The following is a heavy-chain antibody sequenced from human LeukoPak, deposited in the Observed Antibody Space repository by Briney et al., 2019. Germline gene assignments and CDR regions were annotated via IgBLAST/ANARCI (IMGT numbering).Heavy chain of an antibody. J-gene: IGHJ4*02. Sequence: GRSLRLSCTASGFTFGDYAMSWVRQAPGKGLEWVGFIRIKAYGGTTEYAASVKGRFTISRDDSKSIAYLQMNSLKTEDTAVYYCTRVVVVTAIPTHVDYWGQGTLVTVSS. CDR2: IRIKAYGGTT. D-gene: IGHD2-21*02. CDR3: TRVVVVTAIPTHVDY. CDR1: GFTFGDYA. V-gene: IGHV3-49*04.